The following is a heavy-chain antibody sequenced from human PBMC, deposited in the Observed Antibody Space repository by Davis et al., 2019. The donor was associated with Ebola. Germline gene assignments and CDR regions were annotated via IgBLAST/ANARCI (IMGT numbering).Heavy chain of an antibody. Sequence: GESLKISCAASGFTFSSYAMSWVRQAPGKGLEWASAISGSGGSTYYADSVKGRFTISRDNSKNTLYLQMNSLRAEDTAVYYCAKQMTTVTDWGQGTLVTVSS. CDR1: GFTFSSYA. CDR3: AKQMTTVTD. CDR2: ISGSGGST. V-gene: IGHV3-23*01. J-gene: IGHJ4*02. D-gene: IGHD4-17*01.